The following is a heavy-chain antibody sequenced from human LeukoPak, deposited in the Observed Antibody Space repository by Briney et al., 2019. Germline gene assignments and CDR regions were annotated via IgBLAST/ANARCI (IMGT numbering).Heavy chain of an antibody. CDR1: GFTFSSYE. J-gene: IGHJ4*02. V-gene: IGHV3-30*18. Sequence: GGSLRLSCAASGFTFSSYEMNWVRQAPGKGLEWVAAISSDGSKKYYVDSVKGRFTISRDNSKNTLYLQMNSLRPEDTAMFYCAKAPTPYGSGSYSPDWGQGTLVTVSS. D-gene: IGHD3-10*01. CDR2: ISSDGSKK. CDR3: AKAPTPYGSGSYSPD.